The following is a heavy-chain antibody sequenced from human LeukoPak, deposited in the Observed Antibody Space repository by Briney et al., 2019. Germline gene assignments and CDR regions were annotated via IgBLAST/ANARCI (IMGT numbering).Heavy chain of an antibody. CDR2: INHSRST. J-gene: IGHJ2*01. D-gene: IGHD3-22*01. CDR3: ARGVTLIVVVIHDWYFDL. Sequence: SETLSLTCAVFGGSFSGYYWSWIRQPPGKGLEWIGEINHSRSTNYNPSLKSRVTISVDTSKNQFSLKLSSVTAADTAVYYCARGVTLIVVVIHDWYFDLWGRGTVFTVSS. CDR1: GGSFSGYY. V-gene: IGHV4-34*01.